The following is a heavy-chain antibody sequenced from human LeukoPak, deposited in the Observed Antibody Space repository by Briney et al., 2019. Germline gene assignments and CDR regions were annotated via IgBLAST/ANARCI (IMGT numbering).Heavy chain of an antibody. CDR3: ARDHCSGGSCYPDY. CDR1: GGSISSYY. Sequence: SETLSLTCTVSGGSISSYYWSWIRQPPGKGLEWIGYIYYGGSTNYNPSLKSRVTISVDTSRNQFSLKLSSVTAADTAVYYCARDHCSGGSCYPDYWGQGTLVTVSS. D-gene: IGHD2-15*01. V-gene: IGHV4-59*01. J-gene: IGHJ4*02. CDR2: IYYGGST.